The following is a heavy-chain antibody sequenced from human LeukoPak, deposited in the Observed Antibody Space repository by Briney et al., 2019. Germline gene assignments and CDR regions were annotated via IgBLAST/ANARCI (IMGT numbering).Heavy chain of an antibody. V-gene: IGHV3-48*03. Sequence: PGGSLRLSCAASGFTFSSYEMNWVRQAPGKGLEWVSYISSSGSTIYYADSVKGRFTISRGNAKNSLYLQMNSLGAEDTAVYYCARGPRDYYDSSGYYYYWGQGTLVTVSS. CDR3: ARGPRDYYDSSGYYYY. J-gene: IGHJ4*02. CDR1: GFTFSSYE. D-gene: IGHD3-22*01. CDR2: ISSSGSTI.